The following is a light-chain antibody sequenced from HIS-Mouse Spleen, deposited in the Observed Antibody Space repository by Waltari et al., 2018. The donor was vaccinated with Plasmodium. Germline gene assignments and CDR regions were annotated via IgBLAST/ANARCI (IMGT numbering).Light chain of an antibody. CDR2: DAS. CDR1: QSISSC. J-gene: IGKJ4*01. V-gene: IGKV1-8*01. CDR3: QQYYSYSLT. Sequence: AIRMTQSPSSLSASAGDRVTITCRASQSISSCLAWYQQKPGKAPKLLIYDASTLESGVPSRFSGSGSGTDFTLTISSLQPDDFATYYCQQYYSYSLTFGGGTKVEIK.